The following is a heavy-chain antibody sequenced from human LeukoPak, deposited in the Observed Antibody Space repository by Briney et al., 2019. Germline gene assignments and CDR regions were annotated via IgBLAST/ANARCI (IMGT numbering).Heavy chain of an antibody. CDR2: IYYSGST. D-gene: IGHD2-15*01. J-gene: IGHJ4*02. CDR3: ARDTRGYCSGGSCSMFDY. CDR1: GDSITSGTFY. Sequence: SETLSLTCTVSGDSITSGTFYWSWIRQPPGKGLEWIGYIYYSGSTNYNPSLKSRVTVSVDTSKNQFSLKLSSVTAADTAVYYCARDTRGYCSGGSCSMFDYWGQGTLVTVSS. V-gene: IGHV4-61*01.